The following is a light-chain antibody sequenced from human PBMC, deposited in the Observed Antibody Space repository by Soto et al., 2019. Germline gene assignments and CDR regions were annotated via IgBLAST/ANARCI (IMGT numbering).Light chain of an antibody. CDR3: QQYATSPWT. V-gene: IGKV3-20*01. CDR1: QTVSSNF. Sequence: EIVLTQSPGTLSLSPGGRVSLSSRASQTVSSNFLAWYQQKPGQAPRLLIYGASRRATGLPDRFSGSGSGTDFTLTITRLEPEDFAVYYCQQYATSPWTFGHGTKVDIK. J-gene: IGKJ1*01. CDR2: GAS.